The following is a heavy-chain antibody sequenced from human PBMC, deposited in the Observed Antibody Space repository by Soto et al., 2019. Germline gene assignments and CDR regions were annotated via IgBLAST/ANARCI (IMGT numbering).Heavy chain of an antibody. Sequence: GGSLRLSCAASGFTFSSYGMNWVRQAPGKGLEWVSYISSSSSTIYYADSVKGRFTISRDNAKNQFSLQLNSVTPEDTAVYYCTKQKGDSRTYNGMDVWGQGTTVTVSS. D-gene: IGHD2-21*02. CDR2: ISSSSSTI. CDR3: TKQKGDSRTYNGMDV. V-gene: IGHV3-48*01. CDR1: GFTFSSYG. J-gene: IGHJ6*02.